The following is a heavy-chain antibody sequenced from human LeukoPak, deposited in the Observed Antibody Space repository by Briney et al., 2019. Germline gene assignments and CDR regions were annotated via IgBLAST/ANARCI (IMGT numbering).Heavy chain of an antibody. Sequence: PGGSLRLSCAASGFTFSTYAMTWVRQAPGKALEWVSLISVPGSTIYYADSVKGRFTISRDNAKNSLYLQMNSLRAEDTAVYYCAEDYGGNGEWGQGTLVTVSS. V-gene: IGHV3-48*03. CDR3: AEDYGGNGE. D-gene: IGHD4-23*01. J-gene: IGHJ4*02. CDR1: GFTFSTYA. CDR2: ISVPGSTI.